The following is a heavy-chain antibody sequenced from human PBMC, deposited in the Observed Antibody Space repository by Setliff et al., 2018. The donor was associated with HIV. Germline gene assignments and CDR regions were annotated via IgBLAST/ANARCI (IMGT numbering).Heavy chain of an antibody. CDR1: GYSFTSYW. CDR2: IYPGDSDT. Sequence: GESLKISCKGSGYSFTSYWINWVRQMPGKGLEWMGIIYPGDSDTRYSPSFQGQVTILADKSISTAYLQWSSLKASDTAMYYCARHDGIAAPGTTVPFDYWGQGTQVTVSP. J-gene: IGHJ4*02. V-gene: IGHV5-51*01. D-gene: IGHD6-13*01. CDR3: ARHDGIAAPGTTVPFDY.